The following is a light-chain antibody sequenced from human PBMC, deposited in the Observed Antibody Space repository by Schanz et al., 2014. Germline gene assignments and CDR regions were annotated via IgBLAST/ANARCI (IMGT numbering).Light chain of an antibody. CDR2: AAS. J-gene: IGKJ4*01. Sequence: DIQMTQSPSTLSASVGDRVTITCRASQGISSYLAWYQQKPGKAPKLLIYAASTLQSGVPSRFSGSGSGTDFTLTISSLQSEDFAVYYCQQYNKRPPLTFGGGTKVEIK. V-gene: IGKV1-9*01. CDR1: QGISSY. CDR3: QQYNKRPPLT.